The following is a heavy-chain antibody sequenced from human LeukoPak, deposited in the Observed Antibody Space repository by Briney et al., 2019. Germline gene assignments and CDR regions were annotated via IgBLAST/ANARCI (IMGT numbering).Heavy chain of an antibody. D-gene: IGHD3-16*01. J-gene: IGHJ6*02. Sequence: ASVKVSCKASGYTFTGYYMHWVRQAPGQGLEWMRWINPNSGGTNYAQKFQGRVTMTRDTSISTAYMELSRLRSDDTAVYYCARDISPTLRLGGDYYYYGMDVWGQGTTVTVSS. CDR3: ARDISPTLRLGGDYYYYGMDV. CDR2: INPNSGGT. V-gene: IGHV1-2*02. CDR1: GYTFTGYY.